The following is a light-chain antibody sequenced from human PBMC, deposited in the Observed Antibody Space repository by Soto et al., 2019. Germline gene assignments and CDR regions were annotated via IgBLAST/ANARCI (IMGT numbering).Light chain of an antibody. CDR2: GAS. J-gene: IGKJ1*01. V-gene: IGKV3-20*01. CDR3: QQYGSSPWP. CDR1: QSVSSSY. Sequence: IVLTQSPGTLSLSPGERATLSCRASQSVSSSYLAWYQQKPGQAPRLLIYGASSRATGIPDRFSGSGSGTDFTLTISRLEPEDFAVYYCQQYGSSPWPFGQGTKVEIK.